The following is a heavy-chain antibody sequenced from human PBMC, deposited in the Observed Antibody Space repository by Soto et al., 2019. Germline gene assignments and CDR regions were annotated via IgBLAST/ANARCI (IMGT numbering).Heavy chain of an antibody. Sequence: EVQLLESGGGLVQPGGSLRLSCAASGFTFSSYAMSWVRQAPGKGLEWVSAISGSGGSTYYADSVKGRFTISRDKSKNTLYLQMNSLRAEDTAVYYCAKGRAPFLGRGMDVWGQGTTVTVSS. V-gene: IGHV3-23*01. CDR3: AKGRAPFLGRGMDV. J-gene: IGHJ6*02. CDR1: GFTFSSYA. CDR2: ISGSGGST.